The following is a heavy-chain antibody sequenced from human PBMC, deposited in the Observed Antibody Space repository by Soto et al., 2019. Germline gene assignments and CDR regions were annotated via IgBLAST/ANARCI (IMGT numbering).Heavy chain of an antibody. V-gene: IGHV3-15*07. CDR1: GFIFGDAW. Sequence: GGSLRLSCVASGFIFGDAWMNWVRQAPGKGLEWVGRINSKAYGGTTDYAAPVKGRFTISRDDSKNTLYLQMNSLKTEDTAVYYCTTDVPDYGGNSGVGYWGQGILVTVSS. D-gene: IGHD4-17*01. CDR2: INSKAYGGTT. J-gene: IGHJ4*02. CDR3: TTDVPDYGGNSGVGY.